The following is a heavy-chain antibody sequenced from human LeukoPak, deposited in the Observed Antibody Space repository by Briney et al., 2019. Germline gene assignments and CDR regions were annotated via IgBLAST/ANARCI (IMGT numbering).Heavy chain of an antibody. D-gene: IGHD1-26*01. Sequence: SETLSLTCTVSGGSISSGSYYWSWIRQAPGKGLELIGAIYDNGYTNYNPSLKSRVIISVDTSKNQFSLTVSSVTAADTAVYHCARRAWSQWVFDFWGQGTQVTVSS. CDR2: IYDNGYT. CDR1: GGSISSGSYY. CDR3: ARRAWSQWVFDF. V-gene: IGHV4-61*01. J-gene: IGHJ4*02.